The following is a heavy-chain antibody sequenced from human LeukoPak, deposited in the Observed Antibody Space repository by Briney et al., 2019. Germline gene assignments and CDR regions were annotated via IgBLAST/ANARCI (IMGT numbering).Heavy chain of an antibody. CDR3: ARGSYYVH. Sequence: ASVKVSCKASGYTFTNYGISWVRQAPGQRLEWMGWISTYSDRIKYAQSFQGRLTMTTDTSTSTAYMDLRGLTSDDTAMYYCARGSYYVHWGQGTLVTVSS. CDR1: GYTFTNYG. CDR2: ISTYSDRI. D-gene: IGHD1-26*01. V-gene: IGHV1-18*01. J-gene: IGHJ4*02.